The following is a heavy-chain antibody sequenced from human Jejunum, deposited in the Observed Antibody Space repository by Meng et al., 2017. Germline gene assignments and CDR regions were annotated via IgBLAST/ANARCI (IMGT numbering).Heavy chain of an antibody. CDR2: INTNTGKA. V-gene: IGHV7-4-1*02. D-gene: IGHD5-18*01. J-gene: IGHJ4*02. CDR1: GYTFTNYA. CDR3: ARDMYSYGYYDY. Sequence: ASVKVSCKSSGYTFTNYAINWVRQAPGEGREWMGRINTNTGKATYAQDFTGRFVFSLDTSVTTAYLEISSLEAEDTATYYCARDMYSYGYYDYWGQGTLVTVSS.